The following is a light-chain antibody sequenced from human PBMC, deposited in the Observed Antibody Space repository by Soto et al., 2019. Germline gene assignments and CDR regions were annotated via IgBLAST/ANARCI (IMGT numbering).Light chain of an antibody. CDR1: SSDVGTYNL. V-gene: IGLV2-14*02. Sequence: QSALTQPASVSGSPGQSIAVSCTGRSSDVGTYNLVSWYQQRPGKAPKLMIYEGNKRPSGVSNRFSASKSGNTASLAISGLQSEDEADYYCAAWDDSLNGPVFGGGTKLTVL. J-gene: IGLJ3*02. CDR2: EGN. CDR3: AAWDDSLNGPV.